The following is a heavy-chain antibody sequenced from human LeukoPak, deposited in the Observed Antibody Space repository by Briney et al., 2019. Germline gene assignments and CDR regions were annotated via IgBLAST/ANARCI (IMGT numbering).Heavy chain of an antibody. CDR1: GFSFSAYG. D-gene: IGHD6-13*01. CDR2: IWYDGSSK. V-gene: IGHV3-33*01. Sequence: GGSLRLSCAASGFSFSAYGVHWVRQAPGNGLEWVAVIWYDGSSKDYADSVKGRFTFSRDNSKNTLYLQMNSLTVEDTAVYYCARSQSSSLIDYWGQGTLVTVSS. CDR3: ARSQSSSLIDY. J-gene: IGHJ4*02.